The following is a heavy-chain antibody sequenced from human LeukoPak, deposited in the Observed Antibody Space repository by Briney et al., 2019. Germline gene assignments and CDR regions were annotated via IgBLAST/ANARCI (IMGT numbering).Heavy chain of an antibody. V-gene: IGHV4-59*01. J-gene: IGHJ6*03. CDR3: ARTTEAHSWRTRYYDYYMDV. D-gene: IGHD6-13*01. Sequence: PSETLSLTCTVSGGSISSYYWSWIRQPPGRGLEWIGYIYYSGSTNYNPSLKSRVTISVDTSKNQFSLKLSSVTAADTAVYYCARTTEAHSWRTRYYDYYMDVWGKGTTVTVSS. CDR2: IYYSGST. CDR1: GGSISSYY.